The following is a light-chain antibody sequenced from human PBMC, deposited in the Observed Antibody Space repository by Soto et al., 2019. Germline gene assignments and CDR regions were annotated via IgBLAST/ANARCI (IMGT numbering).Light chain of an antibody. V-gene: IGLV2-14*01. CDR3: QSYHNSNVV. CDR1: SGDVGGYNY. J-gene: IGLJ2*01. CDR2: AVT. Sequence: QSALTQPASVSGSPGQSVTISCAGTSGDVGGYNYVSWYQQHPGKAPKLMIHAVTNRPSGVSNRFSGSKSGNTASLTISSLQAEDEADYYCQSYHNSNVVFGGGTKLTVL.